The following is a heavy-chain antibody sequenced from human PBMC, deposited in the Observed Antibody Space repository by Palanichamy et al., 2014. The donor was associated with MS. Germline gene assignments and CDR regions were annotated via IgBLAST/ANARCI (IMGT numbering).Heavy chain of an antibody. CDR1: GYTFTTYG. CDR3: ARKGCFGDCYLFDY. D-gene: IGHD2-21*02. V-gene: IGHV1-18*01. Sequence: QAQLVQSGTEANQPGASVKVSCKASGYTFTTYGVSWVRQAPGQGLEWMGWINTSNGHTYYAQKFQGRVTMTTDTSTSTAYMELRSLRSDDTALYYCARKGCFGDCYLFDYWGQGTLVTVSS. CDR2: INTSNGHT. J-gene: IGHJ4*02.